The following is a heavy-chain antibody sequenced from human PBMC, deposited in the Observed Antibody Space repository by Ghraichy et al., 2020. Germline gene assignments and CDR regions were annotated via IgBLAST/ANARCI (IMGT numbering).Heavy chain of an antibody. J-gene: IGHJ4*02. CDR1: GFTFSSYA. Sequence: GESLNISCAASGFTFSSYAMSWVRQAPGKGLEWVSAISGSGGSTYYADSVKGRFTISRDNSKNTLYLQMNSLRAEDTAVYYCAKAKDIVGATTDFDYWGQGTLVTVSS. V-gene: IGHV3-23*01. CDR3: AKAKDIVGATTDFDY. D-gene: IGHD1-26*01. CDR2: ISGSGGST.